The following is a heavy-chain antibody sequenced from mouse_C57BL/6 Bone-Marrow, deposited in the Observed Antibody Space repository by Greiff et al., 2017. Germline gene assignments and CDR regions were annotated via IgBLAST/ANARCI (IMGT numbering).Heavy chain of an antibody. CDR1: GYAFSSSW. J-gene: IGHJ3*01. Sequence: LQQSGPELVKPGASVKISCKASGYAFSSSWMNWVQQRPGKGLEWIGRIYPGDGDTNYTGKFKGKATLTADTSSSTAYMQLSSLTSEDSAVYFCARRKGYDGWFADWGQGTLVTVSA. V-gene: IGHV1-82*01. CDR2: IYPGDGDT. CDR3: ARRKGYDGWFAD. D-gene: IGHD2-2*01.